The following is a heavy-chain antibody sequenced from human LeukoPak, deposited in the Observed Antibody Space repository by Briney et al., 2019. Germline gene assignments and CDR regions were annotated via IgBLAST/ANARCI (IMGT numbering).Heavy chain of an antibody. CDR2: IYYRGIT. CDR3: ARVVYDSSTYPKSYFDF. CDR1: GGSISSSSYY. Sequence: SETLSLTCTVSGGSISSSSYYWGWIRQPPGKGLEWIGSIYYRGITYYNPSLKSRVTISVDTSKNQFSLKLSSVTAADTAVYYCARVVYDSSTYPKSYFDFWGQGTLVTVYS. D-gene: IGHD3-22*01. V-gene: IGHV4-39*07. J-gene: IGHJ4*02.